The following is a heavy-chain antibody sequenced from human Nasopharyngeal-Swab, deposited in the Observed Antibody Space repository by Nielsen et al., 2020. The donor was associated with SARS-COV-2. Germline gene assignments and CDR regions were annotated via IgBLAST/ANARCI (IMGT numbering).Heavy chain of an antibody. CDR2: ISGSSSST. D-gene: IGHD3-10*01. CDR1: GFTFNDYY. J-gene: IGHJ4*02. Sequence: GGSLRLSCAASGFTFNDYYMSWIRQAPGKGLEWVAYISGSSSSTKYADSVKGRFTISRDNGKNSLYLQMNSLRAEDTAVYYCARGRFGELTTFDYWGQGTLVTVSS. CDR3: ARGRFGELTTFDY. V-gene: IGHV3-11*06.